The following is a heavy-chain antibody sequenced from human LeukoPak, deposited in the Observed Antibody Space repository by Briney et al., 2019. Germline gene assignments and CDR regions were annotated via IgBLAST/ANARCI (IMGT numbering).Heavy chain of an antibody. CDR2: ISSSSSTI. Sequence: GGSLRLSCAASGFTFSSYSMNWVRQAPGKGLEWVSYISSSSSTIYYADSVKGRFTISRDNAKNSLYLQMNSLRAEDTAVYYCASELGKVDYWGQGTLVTVSS. V-gene: IGHV3-48*01. CDR3: ASELGKVDY. CDR1: GFTFSSYS. D-gene: IGHD7-27*01. J-gene: IGHJ4*02.